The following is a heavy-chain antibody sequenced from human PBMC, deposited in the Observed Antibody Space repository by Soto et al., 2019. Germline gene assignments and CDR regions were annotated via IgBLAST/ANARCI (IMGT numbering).Heavy chain of an antibody. D-gene: IGHD6-19*01. CDR3: ARGLNSGIAVAGIGYYYYYGMDV. CDR1: GGTFSSYA. V-gene: IGHV1-69*01. Sequence: QVQLVQSGAEVKKPGSSVKVSCKASGGTFSSYAISWVRQAPGQGLEWMGGIIPIFGTANYAQKFQGRVTITADESTSTAYMERSSLRSEDTDVDYCARGLNSGIAVAGIGYYYYYGMDVWGQGNTVTVSS. CDR2: IIPIFGTA. J-gene: IGHJ6*02.